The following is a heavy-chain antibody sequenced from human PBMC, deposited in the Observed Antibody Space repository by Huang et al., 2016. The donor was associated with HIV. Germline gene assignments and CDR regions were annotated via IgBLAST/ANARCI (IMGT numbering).Heavy chain of an antibody. V-gene: IGHV3-74*01. CDR1: GFTFSSYW. Sequence: EVQLVESGGGLVQPGGSLRLSCAASGFTFSSYWMHWVRQAPGKGGVWGSRIKRDGSSSGYADSVKGRFTISRDNAKNTLYLQMNSLRAEDTAVYYCVRDPRIQSWLNYFDYWGQGTLVSVSS. CDR2: IKRDGSSS. CDR3: VRDPRIQSWLNYFDY. D-gene: IGHD3-22*01. J-gene: IGHJ4*02.